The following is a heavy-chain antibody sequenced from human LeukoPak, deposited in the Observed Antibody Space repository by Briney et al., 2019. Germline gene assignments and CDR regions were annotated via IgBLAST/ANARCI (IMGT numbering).Heavy chain of an antibody. CDR1: GFTFSSYS. CDR2: ISSSSSTI. V-gene: IGHV3-48*02. Sequence: GGSLRLSCAASGFTFSSYSMNWVRQAPGKGLEWVSYISSSSSTIYYADSVKGRFTISRDNAKNSLYQQMNSLRDEDTAVYYCARAGGSGSYYKGVYFDYWGQGTLVTVSS. D-gene: IGHD3-10*01. J-gene: IGHJ4*02. CDR3: ARAGGSGSYYKGVYFDY.